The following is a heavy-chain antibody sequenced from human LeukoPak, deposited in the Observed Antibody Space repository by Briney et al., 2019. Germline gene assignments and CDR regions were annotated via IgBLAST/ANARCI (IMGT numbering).Heavy chain of an antibody. J-gene: IGHJ3*02. Sequence: PSETLSLTCTVSGGSISSSSYYWGWIRQPPGKGLEWIGSIYHSGSTYYNPSLKSRVTISVDTSKNQFSLKLSSVTAADTAVYYCARDRDYYDSSGYYYVAFDIWGQGTMVTVSS. V-gene: IGHV4-39*07. CDR2: IYHSGST. CDR1: GGSISSSSYY. CDR3: ARDRDYYDSSGYYYVAFDI. D-gene: IGHD3-22*01.